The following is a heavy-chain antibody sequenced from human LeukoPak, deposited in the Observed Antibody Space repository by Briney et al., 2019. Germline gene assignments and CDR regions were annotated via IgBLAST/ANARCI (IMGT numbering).Heavy chain of an antibody. CDR3: ANSRGYGSGNL. V-gene: IGHV3-23*01. Sequence: GGPLRLSCAASGFTFSSYAISWVRQAPGKGLEWVSAIGGGGTNTYYAESVKGRFTISRDNSKNTVYLQMRAEDTAVYYCANSRGYGSGNLWGQGTLVTVSS. CDR2: IGGGGTNT. D-gene: IGHD3-10*01. J-gene: IGHJ5*02. CDR1: GFTFSSYA.